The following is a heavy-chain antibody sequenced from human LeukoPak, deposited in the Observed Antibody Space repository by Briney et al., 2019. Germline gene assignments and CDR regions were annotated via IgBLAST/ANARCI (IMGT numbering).Heavy chain of an antibody. CDR3: ARDPNGDGFFDY. Sequence: SETLSLTCTVSGGSISSGSYYWSWIRQPAGKGLEWIGYIYYSGSTNYNPSLKSRVTISVDTSKNQFSLKLSSVTAADTAVYYCARDPNGDGFFDYWGQGTLVTVSS. J-gene: IGHJ4*02. CDR1: GGSISSGSYY. V-gene: IGHV4-61*10. CDR2: IYYSGST. D-gene: IGHD4-17*01.